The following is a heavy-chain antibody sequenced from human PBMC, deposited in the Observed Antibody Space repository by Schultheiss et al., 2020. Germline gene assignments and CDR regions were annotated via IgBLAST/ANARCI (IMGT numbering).Heavy chain of an antibody. D-gene: IGHD3-3*01. CDR3: ARGPRIMENYYYGLDV. CDR2: IYYSGST. V-gene: IGHV4-59*12. J-gene: IGHJ6*02. CDR1: GDSITTYY. Sequence: SQPLSLTCTVSGDSITTYYWNWIRQPPGKGLEWIGYIYYSGSTNYNPSLKSRLTMSVDTPKNQFSLRLTSVTAADTAVYYCARGPRIMENYYYGLDVWGQGTTVTVSS.